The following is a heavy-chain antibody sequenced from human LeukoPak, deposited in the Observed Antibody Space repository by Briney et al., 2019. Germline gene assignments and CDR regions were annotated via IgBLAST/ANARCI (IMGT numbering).Heavy chain of an antibody. J-gene: IGHJ3*01. CDR1: GFTFRHYE. CDR2: ITRSGSSI. V-gene: IGHV3-48*03. Sequence: PGGSVSLSCVHSGFTFRHYEMKWVRLAPGKGLEWVSKITRSGSSIYYADSVKGRFTISRDNAKNSLSLQMNSLRAEDTAGYYCARLFDLWGQGTMVTVSS. CDR3: ARLFDL.